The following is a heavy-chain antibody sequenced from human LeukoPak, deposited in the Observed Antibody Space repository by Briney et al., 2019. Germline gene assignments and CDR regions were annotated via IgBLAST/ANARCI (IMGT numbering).Heavy chain of an antibody. CDR1: GGSIGSYH. Sequence: PSETLSLTCSVSGGSIGSYHWSWIRQPPGKGLEWIGHVHYTWNTKYNPSLTGRVSISLDRSKNQFSLSLSSLTAADTAVYYCAGSVVPAAIGTFDPWGQGTLVTVSS. J-gene: IGHJ5*02. V-gene: IGHV4-59*01. CDR2: VHYTWNT. CDR3: AGSVVPAAIGTFDP. D-gene: IGHD2-2*02.